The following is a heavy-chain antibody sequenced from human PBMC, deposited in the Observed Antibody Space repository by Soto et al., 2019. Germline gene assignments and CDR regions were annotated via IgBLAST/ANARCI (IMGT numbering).Heavy chain of an antibody. V-gene: IGHV4-30-4*01. CDR1: GGSISSGDYY. CDR2: IYYSGST. D-gene: IGHD3-10*01. CDR3: ARDQRQTRRVHYYYGMDV. J-gene: IGHJ6*02. Sequence: NPSETLSLTCTVSGGSISSGDYYWSWIRQPPGKGLEWIGYIYYSGSTYYNPSLKSRVTISVDTSKNQFSLKLSSVTAADTAVYYCARDQRQTRRVHYYYGMDVWGQGTTVTVS.